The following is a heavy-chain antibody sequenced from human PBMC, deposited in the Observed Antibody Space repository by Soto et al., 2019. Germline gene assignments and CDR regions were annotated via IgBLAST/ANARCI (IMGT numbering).Heavy chain of an antibody. CDR3: ARSYFTNGNWFDP. CDR2: IYYSGST. J-gene: IGHJ5*02. Sequence: QVQLQESGPGLVKPSQTLSLTCTVSGGSISSGDYYWSWIRQPPGKGLEWIGYIYYSGSTYYNPSLQSRVTIAVDTSKDQFSLKLSSVTAADTAVYYCARSYFTNGNWFDPWGQGTLVTVSS. CDR1: GGSISSGDYY. V-gene: IGHV4-30-4*01. D-gene: IGHD2-8*01.